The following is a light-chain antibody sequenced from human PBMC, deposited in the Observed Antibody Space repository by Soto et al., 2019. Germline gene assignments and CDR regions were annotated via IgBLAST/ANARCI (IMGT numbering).Light chain of an antibody. Sequence: IQITQSPTSLSASVGYRVNITFRASQSVSNYLNWYQQKVGKAPQLLIYFASTLQKGVPSRFSGSGSGTDFTLTISSLQPEDFATYSCKQSYTTPLTFGGGTKVDIK. CDR1: QSVSNY. CDR3: KQSYTTPLT. CDR2: FAS. V-gene: IGKV1-39*01. J-gene: IGKJ4*01.